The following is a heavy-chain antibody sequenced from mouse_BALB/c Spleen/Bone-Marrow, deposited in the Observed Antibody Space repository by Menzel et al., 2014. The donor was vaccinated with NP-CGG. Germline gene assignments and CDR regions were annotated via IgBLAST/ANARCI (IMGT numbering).Heavy chain of an antibody. Sequence: QVQLQQPGAELMKPGASVKISCKATGYTFSIYWIDWVKQRPGHGLEWIGEFLPGSGTANYNEKSKGKATFTADTSSNTAYMQLNSLTSEDSALYYGARASVVPYYFDFWGQGTPLTVSS. D-gene: IGHD1-1*01. V-gene: IGHV1-9*01. J-gene: IGHJ2*01. CDR3: ARASVVPYYFDF. CDR1: GYTFSIYW. CDR2: FLPGSGTA.